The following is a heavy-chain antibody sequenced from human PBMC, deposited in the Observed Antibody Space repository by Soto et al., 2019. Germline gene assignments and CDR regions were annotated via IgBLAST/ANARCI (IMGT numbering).Heavy chain of an antibody. CDR3: ARDERITIFGVVLTYGMDV. CDR2: IIPIFGTA. D-gene: IGHD3-3*01. CDR1: GGTFSSYA. J-gene: IGHJ6*02. Sequence: QVQLVQSGAEVKKPGSSVKVSCKASGGTFSSYAISWVRQAPGQGLEWMGGIIPIFGTANYAQKFQGRVTITADESTSTAYMELSSRRAEDTAVYYCARDERITIFGVVLTYGMDVWGQGTTVTVSS. V-gene: IGHV1-69*01.